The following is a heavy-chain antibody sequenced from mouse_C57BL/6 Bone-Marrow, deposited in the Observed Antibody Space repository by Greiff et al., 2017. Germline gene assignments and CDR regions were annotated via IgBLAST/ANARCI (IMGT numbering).Heavy chain of an antibody. D-gene: IGHD1-1*01. CDR3: ARESYYGSSLYYYAMDY. CDR1: GYTFTSYW. CDR2: LDPSDSYT. V-gene: IGHV1-69*01. Sequence: QVQLQQPGAELVMPGASVKLSCKASGYTFTSYWMHWVKQRPGQGLEWIGELDPSDSYTNYNQKFKGKSTLTVDQSSSPAYMQLSSLTSEDSAVYYCARESYYGSSLYYYAMDYWGQGTSVTVSS. J-gene: IGHJ4*01.